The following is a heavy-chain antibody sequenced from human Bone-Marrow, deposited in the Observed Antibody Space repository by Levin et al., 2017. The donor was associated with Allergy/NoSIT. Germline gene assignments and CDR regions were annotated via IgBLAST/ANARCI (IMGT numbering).Heavy chain of an antibody. J-gene: IGHJ1*01. CDR1: GGSISNRNW. D-gene: IGHD6-13*01. V-gene: IGHV4-4*02. Sequence: SETLSLTCAVSGGSISNRNWWNWVRQPPGKGLEWIGEIYHGGNTNYNPSLKSRITISVDKSNNQFSLKLNSVTAADTAVYYCARDLGSIAAGDWDQGTLVTVSS. CDR2: IYHGGNT. CDR3: ARDLGSIAAGD.